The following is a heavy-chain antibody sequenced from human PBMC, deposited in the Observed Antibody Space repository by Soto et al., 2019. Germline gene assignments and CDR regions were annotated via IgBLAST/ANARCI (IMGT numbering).Heavy chain of an antibody. CDR3: ARDRGIYDFWSGYYTGFYGMDV. V-gene: IGHV1-3*01. J-gene: IGHJ6*02. D-gene: IGHD3-3*01. CDR2: INAGNGNT. CDR1: GYTFTSYA. Sequence: ASLKVSCKASGYTFTSYAMHWVRQAPGQRLEWMGWINAGNGNTKYSQKFQGRVTITRDTSASTAYMELSSLRSEDTAVYYCARDRGIYDFWSGYYTGFYGMDVWGQGTTVTVSS.